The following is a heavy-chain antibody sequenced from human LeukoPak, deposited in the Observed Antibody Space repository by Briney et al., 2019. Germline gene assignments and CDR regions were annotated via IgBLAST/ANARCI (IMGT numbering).Heavy chain of an antibody. CDR1: GYTFTSYY. D-gene: IGHD3-9*01. J-gene: IGHJ4*02. V-gene: IGHV1-46*01. Sequence: GASVKVSCKASGYTFTSYYMHWVRQAPGQGLEWMGIINPSGGSTSYAQKFQGRVTMTRDTSTSTVYMELSSLRSEDTAVYYCARGDRLRYFDWLLSDFDYWSQGTLVTVSS. CDR3: ARGDRLRYFDWLLSDFDY. CDR2: INPSGGST.